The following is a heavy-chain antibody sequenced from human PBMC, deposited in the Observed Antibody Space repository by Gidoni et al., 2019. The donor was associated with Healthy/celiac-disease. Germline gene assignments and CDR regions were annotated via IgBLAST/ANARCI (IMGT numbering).Heavy chain of an antibody. CDR3: ARAIKRASSTFFYYYYGMDV. CDR1: GYTFTSYD. D-gene: IGHD3-3*02. CDR2: MNPNSGNT. V-gene: IGHV1-8*01. J-gene: IGHJ6*02. Sequence: QVQLVQSGAEVKKPGASVKVSCKASGYTFTSYDINWVRQATGQGLEWMGWMNPNSGNTGYAQKFQGRVTMTRNTSISTAYMELSSLRSEDTAVYYCARAIKRASSTFFYYYYGMDVWGQGTTVTVSS.